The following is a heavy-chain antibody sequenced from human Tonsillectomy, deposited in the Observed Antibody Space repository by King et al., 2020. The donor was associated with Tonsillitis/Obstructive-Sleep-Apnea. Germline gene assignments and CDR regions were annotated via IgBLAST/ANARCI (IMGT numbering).Heavy chain of an antibody. J-gene: IGHJ2*01. CDR2: IYYSGST. V-gene: IGHV4-59*01. Sequence: QLQESGPGLVKPSETLSLTCTFSGGSISSYYWSWIRQTPGKGLEWIGYIYYSGSTNYNPSLKSRVTMSVDTSKNQFSLKLSSVTAADTAVYYCARDGAVADFYWYFDLWGRGTLVTVSS. CDR1: GGSISSYY. CDR3: ARDGAVADFYWYFDL. D-gene: IGHD6-19*01.